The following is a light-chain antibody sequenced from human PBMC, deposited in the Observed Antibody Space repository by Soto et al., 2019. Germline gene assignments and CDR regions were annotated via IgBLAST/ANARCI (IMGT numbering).Light chain of an antibody. CDR1: QSVRSSY. V-gene: IGKV3-15*01. J-gene: IGKJ1*01. CDR2: GAS. CDR3: QQYNNWPPWT. Sequence: EIVLTQSPGTLSLSPGDRATLSCRASQSVRSSYLAWYQQKPGQAPRLLIYGASSRATGIPARFSGSGSETEFTLTISSLQSEDFAVYYCQQYNNWPPWTFGQGTKVDIK.